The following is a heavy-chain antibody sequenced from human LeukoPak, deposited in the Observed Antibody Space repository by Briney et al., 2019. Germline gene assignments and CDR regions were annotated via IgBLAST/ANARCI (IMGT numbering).Heavy chain of an antibody. CDR1: GFTFSLYW. Sequence: GGSLRLSCAASGFTFSLYWMTWVRQSPGKGLEWVSAISDTGNTYHADSVKGRFTISRDSSKNTLFLQMNRLRPEDAAVYYCAKAPVTTCRGAFCYPFDYWGLGTLVTVSS. V-gene: IGHV3-23*01. D-gene: IGHD2-15*01. J-gene: IGHJ4*02. CDR2: ISDTGNT. CDR3: AKAPVTTCRGAFCYPFDY.